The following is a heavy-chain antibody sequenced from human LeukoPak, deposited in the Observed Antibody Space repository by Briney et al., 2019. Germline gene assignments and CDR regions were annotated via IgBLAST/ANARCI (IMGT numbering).Heavy chain of an antibody. CDR3: ARGGGLDV. CDR1: GFTFSSYA. CDR2: INHNGNVN. Sequence: GGSLRLSCTASGFTFSSYAMSWVRQAPGKGLEWVASINHNGNVNYYVDSVKGRFTISRDNAKNSLYLQMSNLRAEDTAVYFCARGGGLDVWGQGATVTVSS. D-gene: IGHD3-16*01. J-gene: IGHJ6*02. V-gene: IGHV3-7*03.